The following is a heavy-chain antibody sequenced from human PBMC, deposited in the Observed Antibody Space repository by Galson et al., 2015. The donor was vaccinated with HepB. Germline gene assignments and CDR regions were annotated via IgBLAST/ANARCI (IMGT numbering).Heavy chain of an antibody. J-gene: IGHJ1*01. CDR1: GFTFSSYG. CDR3: ARGRYYDSSGYYYRSEYFQH. D-gene: IGHD3-22*01. CDR2: IWYDGSNK. V-gene: IGHV3-33*01. Sequence: SLRLSCAASGFTFSSYGVLWVRQAPGKGLEWVAVIWYDGSNKYYADSVKGRFTISRDNSKNTLYLQMNSLRAEDTAVYYCARGRYYDSSGYYYRSEYFQHWGQGTLVTVSS.